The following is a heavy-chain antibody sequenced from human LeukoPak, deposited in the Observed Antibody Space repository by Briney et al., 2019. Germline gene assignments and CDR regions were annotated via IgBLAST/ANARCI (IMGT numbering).Heavy chain of an antibody. D-gene: IGHD2-21*01. CDR1: GYIFTNYW. CDR2: IYPVDSDT. V-gene: IGHV5-51*01. Sequence: GESLKISCKGSGYIFTNYWIAWVRQMPGKGLEWMGIIYPVDSDTRYSPSFQGQVTISVDKSISTAYLQWSSLKASDTAMYYCARLEGNAFLDYWSQGTLVTVSS. CDR3: ARLEGNAFLDY. J-gene: IGHJ4*02.